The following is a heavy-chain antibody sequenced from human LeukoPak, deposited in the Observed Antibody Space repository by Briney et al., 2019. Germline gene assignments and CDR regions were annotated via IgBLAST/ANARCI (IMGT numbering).Heavy chain of an antibody. D-gene: IGHD3-10*01. CDR1: GYTFIGYY. J-gene: IGHJ4*02. CDR3: ARGHMVQGVIN. Sequence: ASVKASCKASGYTFIGYYMHWVRQAPGQGLEWMGWVNPNSGGTNYAQKFQGRVTMTRDTSISTAYMELSRLRSDDTAVYYCARGHMVQGVINWGQGTLVTVSS. CDR2: VNPNSGGT. V-gene: IGHV1-2*02.